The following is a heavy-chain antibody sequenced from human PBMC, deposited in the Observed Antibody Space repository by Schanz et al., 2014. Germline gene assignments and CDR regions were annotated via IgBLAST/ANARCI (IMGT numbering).Heavy chain of an antibody. V-gene: IGHV3-23*01. CDR2: ISGSGATT. J-gene: IGHJ4*02. CDR1: GFTFSSSS. CDR3: ARPWTTVAPRYFDL. D-gene: IGHD4-17*01. Sequence: KLSCEGSGFTFSSSSLNWVRQAPGKGLEWVSVISGSGATTYYADSVKGRFTSSIDNPRNTLYFKMRSLRHQDATVYSTARPWTTVAPRYFDLGGQGTVV.